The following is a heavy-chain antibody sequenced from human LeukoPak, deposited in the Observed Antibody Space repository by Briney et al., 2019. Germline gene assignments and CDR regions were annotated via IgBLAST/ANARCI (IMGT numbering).Heavy chain of an antibody. D-gene: IGHD2-15*01. CDR3: SRDPYSSGGYGAFDM. CDR1: EFIFSNYW. Sequence: GGSLGLSCVASEFIFSNYWMSWVRQAPGKGLEWVANIKQDESDKEYVDSVKGRFTISRDNAKNSLYLQMNSLRAEDTAVYYCSRDPYSSGGYGAFDMWGQGTMVTVSS. J-gene: IGHJ3*02. CDR2: IKQDESDK. V-gene: IGHV3-7*01.